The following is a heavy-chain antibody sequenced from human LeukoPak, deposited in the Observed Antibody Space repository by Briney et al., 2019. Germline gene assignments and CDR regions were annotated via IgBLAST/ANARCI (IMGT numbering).Heavy chain of an antibody. D-gene: IGHD3-10*01. CDR2: INWNGGST. V-gene: IGHV3-20*04. CDR1: GFTFSTYG. J-gene: IGHJ4*02. Sequence: GGSLRLSCAASGFTFSTYGMHWVRQAPGKGLEWVSGINWNGGSTGYADSVKGRFTISRDNAKNSLYLQMNSLRAEDTALYYCARDNGGSGSLGFLGDYWGQGTLVTVSS. CDR3: ARDNGGSGSLGFLGDY.